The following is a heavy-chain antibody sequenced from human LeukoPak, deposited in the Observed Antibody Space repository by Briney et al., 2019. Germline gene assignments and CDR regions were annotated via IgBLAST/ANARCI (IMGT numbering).Heavy chain of an antibody. CDR2: MSFHGSNK. CDR3: TSICSSSSCYLDY. V-gene: IGHV3-30*03. CDR1: GFTLNNYG. Sequence: GRSLRLSCADSGFTLNNYGMHWVRQAPGKGLEWVAVMSFHGSNKYYADSVKGRFTISRDNSRNTLYLQMNSLRVEDTAVYYCTSICSSSSCYLDYWGQGTLVTVSS. J-gene: IGHJ4*02. D-gene: IGHD2-2*01.